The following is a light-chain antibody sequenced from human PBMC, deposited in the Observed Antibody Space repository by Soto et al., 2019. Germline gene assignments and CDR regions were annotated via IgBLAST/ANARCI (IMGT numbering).Light chain of an antibody. Sequence: DIPLTQSPSFLSASVGDRVTITCRASQGISSYLAWYQQKPGKAPKLLIYAASTLQSGVPSRFSGSRSGTEFTLTISSLQPEDFAMYYCQRFNTYPFTFGPGTKVDIK. V-gene: IGKV1-9*01. J-gene: IGKJ3*01. CDR1: QGISSY. CDR2: AAS. CDR3: QRFNTYPFT.